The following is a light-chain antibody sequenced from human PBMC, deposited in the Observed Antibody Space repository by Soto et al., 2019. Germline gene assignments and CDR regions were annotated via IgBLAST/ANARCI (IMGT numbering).Light chain of an antibody. CDR1: QSVSSY. J-gene: IGKJ5*01. CDR3: QQRSNWPPIT. V-gene: IGKV3-11*01. Sequence: IVFARSPAALSLSPLEMATLSGVSSQSVSSYLAWYQQKPGQAPRLLIYDASNRATGIPARFSGSGSGTDFTLTTSSLEPEDFAVYYCQQRSNWPPITFGQGTRLEI. CDR2: DAS.